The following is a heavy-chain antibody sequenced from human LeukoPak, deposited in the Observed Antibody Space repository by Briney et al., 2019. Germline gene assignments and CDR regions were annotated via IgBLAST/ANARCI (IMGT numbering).Heavy chain of an antibody. CDR2: ISYDGSNK. V-gene: IGHV3-30-3*01. J-gene: IGHJ3*02. D-gene: IGHD3-10*01. CDR3: ARGAPYYYGVGAFDI. CDR1: GFTFSSYA. Sequence: PRGSLRLSCAASGFTFSSYAMHWVRQAPGKGLEWVAVISYDGSNKYYADSVKGRFTISRDNSKNTLYLQMNSLRAEDTAVYYCARGAPYYYGVGAFDIWGQGTMVTVPS.